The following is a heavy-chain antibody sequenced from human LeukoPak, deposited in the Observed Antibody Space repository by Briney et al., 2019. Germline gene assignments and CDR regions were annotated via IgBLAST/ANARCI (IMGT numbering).Heavy chain of an antibody. V-gene: IGHV1-2*02. CDR1: GYTFTGFH. J-gene: IGHJ3*02. Sequence: ASVKVSCKASGYTFTGFHMQWVRQAPGQGLEWMGWINPNSGSTNYAQKFQGRVTMTRDTSISTAYMELSRLRSDDTAVYYCARLGGNYDSSGHGGPNAFDIWGQGTMVTVSS. D-gene: IGHD3-22*01. CDR3: ARLGGNYDSSGHGGPNAFDI. CDR2: INPNSGST.